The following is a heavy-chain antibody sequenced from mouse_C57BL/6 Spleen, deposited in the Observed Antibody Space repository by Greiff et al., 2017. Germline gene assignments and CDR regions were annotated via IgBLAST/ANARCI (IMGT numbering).Heavy chain of an antibody. CDR2: IDPSDSYT. J-gene: IGHJ4*01. Sequence: QVQLQQPGAELVRPGTSVKLSCKASGYTFTSYWMHWVKQRPGPGLAWIGVIDPSDSYTNYNQKFKGKATLTVDTSSSTAYMQLSSLTSEDSAVYYCARGGDAMDYWGQGTSVTVSS. CDR1: GYTFTSYW. V-gene: IGHV1-59*01. CDR3: ARGGDAMDY.